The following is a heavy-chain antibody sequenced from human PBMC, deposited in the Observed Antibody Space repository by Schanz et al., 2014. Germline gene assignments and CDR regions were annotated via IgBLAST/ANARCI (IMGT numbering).Heavy chain of an antibody. J-gene: IGHJ4*02. CDR2: FIYIGGNT. V-gene: IGHV3-23*01. CDR3: ARDRRNADLDY. D-gene: IGHD1-1*01. Sequence: EMQLLESGGGLVQPGGSLRLSCAASGFTFSSYAMSWVRQAPGKGLEWVSFIYIGGNTYYADSVKGRFTISRDNAKNSLYLEMNSLRAEDTALYYCARDRRNADLDYWGQGALVTVSS. CDR1: GFTFSSYA.